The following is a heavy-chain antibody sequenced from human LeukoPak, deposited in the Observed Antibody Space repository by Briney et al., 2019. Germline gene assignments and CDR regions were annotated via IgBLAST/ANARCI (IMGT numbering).Heavy chain of an antibody. Sequence: GGSLRLSCAASGFTFSSYAMSWVRQAPGKGLGWVSAISGSGGSTYYADSVKGRFTISRDNSKNTLYLQMNSLRAEDTAVYYCAKILRPYDSSGYYDYWGQGTLVTVSS. CDR1: GFTFSSYA. CDR2: ISGSGGST. D-gene: IGHD3-22*01. CDR3: AKILRPYDSSGYYDY. J-gene: IGHJ4*02. V-gene: IGHV3-23*01.